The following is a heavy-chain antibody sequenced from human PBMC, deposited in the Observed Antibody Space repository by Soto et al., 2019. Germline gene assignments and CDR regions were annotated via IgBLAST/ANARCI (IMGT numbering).Heavy chain of an antibody. D-gene: IGHD3-10*01. Sequence: PLETLSLTCTVSGGSISSYYWSWIRQPPGKGLEWIGYIYYTGSTNFNPSLKSRVTMSVDTSKNQFSLKLTSVTAADTAVYYCARGSWFDDYWGQGTLVTVSS. V-gene: IGHV4-59*01. CDR3: ARGSWFDDY. CDR2: IYYTGST. J-gene: IGHJ4*02. CDR1: GGSISSYY.